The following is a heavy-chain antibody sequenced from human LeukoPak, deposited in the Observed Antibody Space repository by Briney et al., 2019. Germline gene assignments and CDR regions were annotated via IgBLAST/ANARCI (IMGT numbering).Heavy chain of an antibody. CDR1: GGYISSVAYS. V-gene: IGHV4-30-4*07. CDR2: IYSSGST. Sequence: SETLSLTCTVSGGYISSVAYSWTWIRQPAGKGLEWIGYIYSSGSTYNNPSLTSRVTISVDTSKNQFSLKLSSVTVADRAVYYCARVTQALVMDYWDQGTLVTVSS. CDR3: ARVTQALVMDY. J-gene: IGHJ4*02.